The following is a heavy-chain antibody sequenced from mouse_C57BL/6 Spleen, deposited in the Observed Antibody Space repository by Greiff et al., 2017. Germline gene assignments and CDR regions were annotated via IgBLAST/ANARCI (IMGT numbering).Heavy chain of an antibody. V-gene: IGHV14-1*01. Sequence: EVQRVASGAELVRPGASVKLSCTASGFNIKDYYMHWVKQRPEQGLEWIGRIDPEDGDTEYAPKFQGKATMTADTSSNTAYLQLSSLTSEDTAVYYCTTDYGSSHWYFDVWGTGTTVTVSS. CDR1: GFNIKDYY. J-gene: IGHJ1*03. D-gene: IGHD1-1*01. CDR2: IDPEDGDT. CDR3: TTDYGSSHWYFDV.